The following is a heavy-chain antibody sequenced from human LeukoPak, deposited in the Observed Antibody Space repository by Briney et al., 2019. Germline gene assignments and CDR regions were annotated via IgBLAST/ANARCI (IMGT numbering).Heavy chain of an antibody. Sequence: SETLSLTCAVYGGSFSGYYWSWIRQPPGKGLEWIGEINHSGSTNYNPSLKSRVTISVDTSKNQFSLKLSSVTAADTAVYYCARWWAAAGRGGMDVWGQGTTVTVSS. CDR2: INHSGST. J-gene: IGHJ6*02. D-gene: IGHD6-13*01. V-gene: IGHV4-34*01. CDR3: ARWWAAAGRGGMDV. CDR1: GGSFSGYY.